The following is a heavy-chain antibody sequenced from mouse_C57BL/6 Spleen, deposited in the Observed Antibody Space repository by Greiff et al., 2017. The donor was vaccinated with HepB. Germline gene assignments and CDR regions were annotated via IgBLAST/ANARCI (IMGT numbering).Heavy chain of an antibody. CDR3: AHITTGVANYAMDY. D-gene: IGHD1-1*01. V-gene: IGHV1-64*01. Sequence: QVQLQQPGAELVKPGASVKLSCKASGYTFTSYWMHWVKQRPGQGLEWIGMIHPNSGSTNYNEKFKSKATLTVDKSSSTAYMQLSSLTSDDSAVYYCAHITTGVANYAMDYWGQGTSVTVSS. CDR2: IHPNSGST. J-gene: IGHJ4*01. CDR1: GYTFTSYW.